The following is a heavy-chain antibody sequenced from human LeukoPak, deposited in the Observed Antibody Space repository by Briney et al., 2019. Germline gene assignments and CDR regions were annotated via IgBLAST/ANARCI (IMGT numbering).Heavy chain of an antibody. V-gene: IGHV4-59*08. J-gene: IGHJ4*02. Sequence: SETLSLTCTVSGDSISTYYLSWIRQAPGKGLEWIGYIHYSGSTIYNPSLESRVTISVDTSQSQFSLKLSAMTAADTAVYYCARHGPGVYFDYWGQGNLVTVSS. CDR3: ARHGPGVYFDY. CDR2: IHYSGST. CDR1: GDSISTYY.